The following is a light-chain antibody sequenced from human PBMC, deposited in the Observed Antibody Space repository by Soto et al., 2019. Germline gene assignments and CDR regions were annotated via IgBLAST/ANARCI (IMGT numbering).Light chain of an antibody. CDR2: DVS. CDR3: CSYAGSYTPLYV. Sequence: QSVLTQPRSVSGSPGQSVTISCTGTSSDVGGYNYVSWYQQHPGKAPKLMIYDVSKRPSGVPDRFSGSKSGNTASLTISGLQAEDEADYYCCSYAGSYTPLYVFGTGTKLT. V-gene: IGLV2-11*01. J-gene: IGLJ1*01. CDR1: SSDVGGYNY.